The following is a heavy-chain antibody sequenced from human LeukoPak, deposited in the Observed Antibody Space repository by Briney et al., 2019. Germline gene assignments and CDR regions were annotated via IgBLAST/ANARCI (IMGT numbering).Heavy chain of an antibody. CDR2: ISYSGTTI. J-gene: IGHJ4*02. D-gene: IGHD1-26*01. CDR3: ARKGLGGELGGFDS. Sequence: GGSLRLSCAASGFTFSDYYMSWIRQAPGKGLEWLSYISYSGTTIYYADSVKGRFTISRDNTKNSLYLQMNSLGVEDTALYHCARKGLGGELGGFDSWGQGTLVTVSS. CDR1: GFTFSDYY. V-gene: IGHV3-11*01.